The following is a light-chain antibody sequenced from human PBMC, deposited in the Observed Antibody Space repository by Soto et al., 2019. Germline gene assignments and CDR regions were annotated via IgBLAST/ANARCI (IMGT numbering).Light chain of an antibody. CDR1: QSISTY. V-gene: IGKV1-39*01. Sequence: DIQMTQSTSSLSASVGYRITITCRASQSISTYVNWYQQKPGKAPNLLIYSASILESGVPSRFSGSGSGTDFTLTIRSLQPEDVATYFCQQSYSLPRAFGQGTKVEIK. CDR3: QQSYSLPRA. CDR2: SAS. J-gene: IGKJ1*01.